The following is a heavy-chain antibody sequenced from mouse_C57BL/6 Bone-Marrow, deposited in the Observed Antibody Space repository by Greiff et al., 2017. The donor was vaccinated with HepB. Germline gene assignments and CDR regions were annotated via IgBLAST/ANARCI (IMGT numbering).Heavy chain of an antibody. CDR1: GYTFTSYG. Sequence: VQLQQSGAELARPGASVKLSCKASGYTFTSYGISWVKQRTGKGLEWIGEIYPRSGNTYYNEKFKGKATLTADKASSTAYMELRILTYEDSAFYCCARSGYYWFAYWGQGTLVTVSS. D-gene: IGHD2-3*01. V-gene: IGHV1-81*01. J-gene: IGHJ3*01. CDR3: ARSGYYWFAY. CDR2: IYPRSGNT.